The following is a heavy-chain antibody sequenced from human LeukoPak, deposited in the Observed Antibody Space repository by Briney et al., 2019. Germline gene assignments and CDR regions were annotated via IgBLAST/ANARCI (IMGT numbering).Heavy chain of an antibody. D-gene: IGHD3-9*01. CDR1: GFTFSSYG. V-gene: IGHV3-33*06. J-gene: IGHJ3*02. Sequence: GGSLRLSCAASGFTFSSYGMHWVRQAPGKGLEWVAVIWYDGSNKYYADSVKGRFTISRDNSKNTLYLQINSLRAEDTAVYYCAKGRLRYFDWLPPGDAFDISGQGTMVTVSS. CDR3: AKGRLRYFDWLPPGDAFDI. CDR2: IWYDGSNK.